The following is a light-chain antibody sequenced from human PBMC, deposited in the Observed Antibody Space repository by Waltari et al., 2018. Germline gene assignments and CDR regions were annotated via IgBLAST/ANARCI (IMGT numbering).Light chain of an antibody. CDR2: SDN. V-gene: IGLV1-47*02. CDR1: SANVGTNS. J-gene: IGLJ3*02. Sequence: QSVLTQPPSASGTPGQTVTISCSGGSANVGTNSVSWYKQLPGVAPELLLYSDNQRPPRVPDRFSGSRSGTSASLAISGLRSDDEADYYCATWDERLTGFWVFGGGTRLTV. CDR3: ATWDERLTGFWV.